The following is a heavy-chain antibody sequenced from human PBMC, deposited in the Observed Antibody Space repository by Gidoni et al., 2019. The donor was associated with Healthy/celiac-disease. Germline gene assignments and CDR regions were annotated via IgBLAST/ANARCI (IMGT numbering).Heavy chain of an antibody. CDR2: SYPGDSDT. V-gene: IGHV5-51*03. Sequence: EVRLVQSGAEVKKPGESLKISCKGSGYSFTSYWIGWVRQMPGRGLECMGISYPGDSDTRYSPSFQGQVTISADKSISTAYLQWSSLKASDTAMYYCARLWPYDSSGNDAFDIWGQGTMVTVSS. D-gene: IGHD3-22*01. CDR1: GYSFTSYW. CDR3: ARLWPYDSSGNDAFDI. J-gene: IGHJ3*02.